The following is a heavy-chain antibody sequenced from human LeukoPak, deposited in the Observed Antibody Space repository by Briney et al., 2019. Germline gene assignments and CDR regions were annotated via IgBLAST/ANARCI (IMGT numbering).Heavy chain of an antibody. CDR1: GGSISGYY. CDR3: ARYDGSPANYLDY. V-gene: IGHV4-59*08. CDR2: IYYSGST. D-gene: IGHD1-26*01. J-gene: IGHJ4*02. Sequence: PSETLSLTCTVSGGSISGYYWSWIRQPPGKGLEWIGYIYYSGSTKCNPSLKSRLTVLVDTSKNQFSLKLNSVTAADTAVYYCARYDGSPANYLDYWGQGNLVTVSS.